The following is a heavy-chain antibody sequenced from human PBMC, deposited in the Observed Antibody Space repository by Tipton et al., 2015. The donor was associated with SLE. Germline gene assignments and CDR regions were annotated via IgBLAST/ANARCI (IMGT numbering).Heavy chain of an antibody. D-gene: IGHD3-3*01. Sequence: TLSLTCTVSCGSISSSHYYWGWIRQPPGKGLEWIGNIYYSGTTNHNPSLKSRVTISVDTSKNQFSLKLSSVTAADTAVYYCARGLLEWADYWGQGTLVTVSS. J-gene: IGHJ4*02. CDR3: ARGLLEWADY. CDR2: IYYSGTT. V-gene: IGHV4-39*07. CDR1: CGSISSSHYY.